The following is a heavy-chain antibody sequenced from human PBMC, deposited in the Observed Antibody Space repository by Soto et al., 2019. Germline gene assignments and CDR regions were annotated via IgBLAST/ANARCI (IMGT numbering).Heavy chain of an antibody. D-gene: IGHD5-18*01. CDR2: IYTSGST. CDR1: GGSISSYY. Sequence: RSLTCTVSGGSISSYYWSWIRQPAGKGLEWIGRIYTSGSTNYNPSLKSRVTMPVDTSKNQFSLKLSSVTAADTAVYYCAREDSYGYDYYGMDVWGQGTTVTVSS. J-gene: IGHJ6*02. V-gene: IGHV4-4*07. CDR3: AREDSYGYDYYGMDV.